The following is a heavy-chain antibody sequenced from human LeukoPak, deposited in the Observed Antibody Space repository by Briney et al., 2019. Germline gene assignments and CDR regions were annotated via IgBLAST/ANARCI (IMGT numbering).Heavy chain of an antibody. V-gene: IGHV4-4*07. CDR3: ARDADYGEYLWFDP. Sequence: WETLSLTCTVSGGSISSYYWSWIRQPAGKGLEWIGRIYTSGSTNYNPSLKSRVTMSVDTSKNQFSLKLSSVTAADTAVYYCARDADYGEYLWFDPWAQGTLVTVSS. CDR1: GGSISSYY. D-gene: IGHD4-17*01. CDR2: IYTSGST. J-gene: IGHJ5*02.